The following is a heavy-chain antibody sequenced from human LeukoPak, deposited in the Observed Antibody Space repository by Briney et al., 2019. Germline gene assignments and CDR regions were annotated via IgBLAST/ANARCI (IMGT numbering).Heavy chain of an antibody. CDR3: ARHPFSTPFDH. J-gene: IGHJ4*02. D-gene: IGHD2/OR15-2a*01. CDR1: GGSISSYY. V-gene: IGHV4-59*08. CDR2: AYYSGHT. Sequence: PSETLSLTCTVSGGSISSYYWSWIRQPPGKGLEWIGYAYYSGHTNYNSSLKSRVTMSLDTSKSQFSLRLSSVTAADTAVYFCARHPFSTPFDHWGPGTLVTVSS.